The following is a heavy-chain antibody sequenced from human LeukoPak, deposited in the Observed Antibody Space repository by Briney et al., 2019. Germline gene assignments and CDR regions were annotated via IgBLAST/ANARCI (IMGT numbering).Heavy chain of an antibody. D-gene: IGHD4-17*01. CDR2: LSGSGART. Sequence: GGSLRLSCAASGFTFSSYAMSWVRQAPGKGLEWVADLSGSGARTYYADSVKGRFTISRDNSKNTLYLQMNSLRAEDTAVYYCAKEDRYGAKNYWGQGNLVTVS. CDR1: GFTFSSYA. CDR3: AKEDRYGAKNY. J-gene: IGHJ4*02. V-gene: IGHV3-23*01.